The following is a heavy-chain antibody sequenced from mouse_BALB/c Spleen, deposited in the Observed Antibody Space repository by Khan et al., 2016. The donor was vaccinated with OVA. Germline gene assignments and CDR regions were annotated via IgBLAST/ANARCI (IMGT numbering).Heavy chain of an antibody. CDR1: GFNIKDYY. CDR3: SISVYFSWFAY. J-gene: IGHJ3*01. V-gene: IGHV14-1*02. Sequence: VRLQQSGTDLVRPGALVKLSCKVSGFNIKDYYMHWVKQRPEQGLEWIGWIDPENGETIYDPKFQGKASVTAETSSNTAYLQLSSLTSEDTAVYYCSISVYFSWFAYWGQGTLVTVSA. CDR2: IDPENGET.